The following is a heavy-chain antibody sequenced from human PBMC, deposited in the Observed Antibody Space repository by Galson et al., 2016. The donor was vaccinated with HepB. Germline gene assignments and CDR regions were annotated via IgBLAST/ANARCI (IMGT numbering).Heavy chain of an antibody. CDR1: GGSISSSRYY. CDR3: ASSGIGHYYDFWSGPEFDY. D-gene: IGHD3/OR15-3a*01. CDR2: IYNSGTP. Sequence: ETLSLTCTVSGGSISSSRYYWGWIRQPPGKGLEWIGSIYNSGTPYYNPSLKSRVTISIETSKNQFSLRLSSVTAADTAVYYCASSGIGHYYDFWSGPEFDYWGQGTLVTVSS. V-gene: IGHV4-39*01. J-gene: IGHJ4*02.